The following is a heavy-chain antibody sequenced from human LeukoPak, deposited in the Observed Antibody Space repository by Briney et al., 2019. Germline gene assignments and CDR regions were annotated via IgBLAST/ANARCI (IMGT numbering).Heavy chain of an antibody. CDR2: IIPIFGTA. CDR1: GGTFSSYA. V-gene: IGHV1-69*13. D-gene: IGHD3-10*01. CDR3: ARGRGSMVRGVRLFDY. Sequence: SVKVSCKASGGTFSSYAISWVRQAPGQGLEWMGGIIPIFGTANYAQKFQGRVTITADESTSTAYMELSSLRSEDTAVYYCARGRGSMVRGVRLFDYWGQGTLVTVSS. J-gene: IGHJ4*02.